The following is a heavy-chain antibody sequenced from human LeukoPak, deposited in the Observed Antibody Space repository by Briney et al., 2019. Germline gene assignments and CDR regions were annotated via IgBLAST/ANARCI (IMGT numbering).Heavy chain of an antibody. CDR3: VRFALTSSLDH. J-gene: IGHJ5*02. V-gene: IGHV5-51*01. D-gene: IGHD6-13*01. CDR2: IYPGYSDA. Sequence: GESLKISCKISGYTLTNNWIDWVRQVPGKGLEWMGLIYPGYSDAKYSPSFQGQVTLSVDASISTAYLQLTGLRASDTAIYYCVRFALTSSLDHWGQGTLVTVSS. CDR1: GYTLTNNW.